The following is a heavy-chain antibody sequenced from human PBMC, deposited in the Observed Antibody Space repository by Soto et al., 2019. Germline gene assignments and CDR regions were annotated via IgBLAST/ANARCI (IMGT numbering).Heavy chain of an antibody. D-gene: IGHD6-13*01. CDR2: IIPLFGTT. Sequence: QVQLVQSGAEVRMPGSSVKVSCKASGGSFSTYSINWVRQAPGQGLEWMGGIIPLFGTTNYAQKFKGRVTITADESTCTAYMELSSLRAEDAAVYYCARGATHGSSWYFWFDPWGQGTLVTVSS. V-gene: IGHV1-69*01. CDR1: GGSFSTYS. CDR3: ARGATHGSSWYFWFDP. J-gene: IGHJ5*02.